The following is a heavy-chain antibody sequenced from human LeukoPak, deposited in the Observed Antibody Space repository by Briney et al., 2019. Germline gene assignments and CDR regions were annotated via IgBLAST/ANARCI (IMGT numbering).Heavy chain of an antibody. V-gene: IGHV3-11*06. CDR3: ASAGSGLY. CDR2: ISGGSTYT. Sequence: GGSLRLSCAASGFTFSDYYMSWIRQAPGKGLEWVSRISGGSTYTNYADSVKGRFTISRDNAKNSLFLQMNSLRDEDTAVYYCASAGSGLYWGQGTLVTVSS. J-gene: IGHJ4*02. CDR1: GFTFSDYY. D-gene: IGHD6-19*01.